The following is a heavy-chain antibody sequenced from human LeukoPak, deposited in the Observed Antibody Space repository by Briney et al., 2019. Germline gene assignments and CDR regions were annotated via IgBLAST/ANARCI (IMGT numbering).Heavy chain of an antibody. J-gene: IGHJ4*02. V-gene: IGHV4-59*11. CDR1: GGSISGHY. CDR3: ARGGVLKSVDY. D-gene: IGHD3-16*01. Sequence: SEILSLTCTVSGGSISGHYWTWIRQPPGKGLEWIGYIYDIGSTTYNPSLKSRVTISVDTSKNQFSLKLSSVTAADTAVYYCARGGVLKSVDYWGQGTLVTVSS. CDR2: IYDIGST.